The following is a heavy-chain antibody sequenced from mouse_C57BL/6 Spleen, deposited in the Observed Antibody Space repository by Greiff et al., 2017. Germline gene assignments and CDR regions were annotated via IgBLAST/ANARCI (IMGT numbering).Heavy chain of an antibody. J-gene: IGHJ3*01. V-gene: IGHV1-47*01. Sequence: VQRVESGAELVKPGASVKMSCKASGYTFTTYPIEWMKQNHGKSLEWIGNFHPYNDDTKYNEKFKGKATLTVEKSSSTVYLELSRLTSDDSAVYYCARGVLYDGYFWFAYWGQGTLVTVSA. D-gene: IGHD2-3*01. CDR1: GYTFTTYP. CDR3: ARGVLYDGYFWFAY. CDR2: FHPYNDDT.